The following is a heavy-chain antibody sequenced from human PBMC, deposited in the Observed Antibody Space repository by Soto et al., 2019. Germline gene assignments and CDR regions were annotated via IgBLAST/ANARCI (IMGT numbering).Heavy chain of an antibody. Sequence: PGGSLRLSCAASGFTFSSYAMSWVRQAPGKGLGWVSAISGSGGSTYYADSVKGRFTISRGNSKNTLYLQMNSLRAEDTAVYYCAKDRSSGWYSYWGQGTLVTVSS. CDR3: AKDRSSGWYSY. J-gene: IGHJ4*02. CDR1: GFTFSSYA. D-gene: IGHD6-19*01. CDR2: ISGSGGST. V-gene: IGHV3-23*01.